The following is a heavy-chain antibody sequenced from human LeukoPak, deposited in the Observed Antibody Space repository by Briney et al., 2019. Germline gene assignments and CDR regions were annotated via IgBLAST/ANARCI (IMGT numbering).Heavy chain of an antibody. V-gene: IGHV1-69*05. CDR1: GGTFSSYA. J-gene: IGHJ6*03. D-gene: IGHD3-3*01. CDR2: IIPIFGTA. CDR3: ARGPSITIFGVVIPRYYMDV. Sequence: SVKVSCTASGGTFSSYAISWVRQAPGQGLEWMGGIIPIFGTANYAQKFQGRVTITTDESTSTAYMELSSLRSEDTAVYYCARGPSITIFGVVIPRYYMDVWGKGTTVTVSS.